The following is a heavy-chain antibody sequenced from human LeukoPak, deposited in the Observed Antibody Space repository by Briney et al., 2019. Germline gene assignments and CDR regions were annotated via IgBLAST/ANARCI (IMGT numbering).Heavy chain of an antibody. CDR1: GFTFSSYG. CDR3: AKGVWTDYTITHFDY. V-gene: IGHV3-30*02. CDR2: IRYDGSNK. J-gene: IGHJ4*02. Sequence: GGSLRLSCAASGFTFSSYGMHWVRQAPGKGLEWVAFIRYDGSNKYYADSVKGRFTISRDNSKNTLYQQMNSLRAEDTAVYYCAKGVWTDYTITHFDYWGQGTLVTVSS. D-gene: IGHD3/OR15-3a*01.